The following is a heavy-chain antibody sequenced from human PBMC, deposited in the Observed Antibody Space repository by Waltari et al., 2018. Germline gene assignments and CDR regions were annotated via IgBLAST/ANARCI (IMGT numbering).Heavy chain of an antibody. V-gene: IGHV3-64*07. CDR2: ISSNGGST. J-gene: IGHJ3*02. CDR1: GFTFSSYA. CDR3: ARDQRYCGGDCYSGYDPNDAFDI. Sequence: EVQLVESGGGLVQPGGSLRLSCAASGFTFSSYAMHWVRQAPGKGLEYVSAISSNGGSTYYADSVKGRFTISRDNSKNTLYLQMGSLRAEDMAVYYCARDQRYCGGDCYSGYDPNDAFDIWGQGTMVTVSS. D-gene: IGHD2-21*01.